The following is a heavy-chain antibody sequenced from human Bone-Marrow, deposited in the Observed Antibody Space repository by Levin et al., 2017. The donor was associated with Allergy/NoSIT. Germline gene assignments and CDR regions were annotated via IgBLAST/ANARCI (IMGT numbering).Heavy chain of an antibody. CDR1: GFTFSGSA. Sequence: GGSLRLSCAASGFTFSGSAMHWVRQASGKGLEWVGRIRSKANSYATAYAASVKGRFTISRDDSKNTAYLQMNSLKTEDTAVYYCTRVEWELLSPRFDYWGQGTLVTVSS. D-gene: IGHD1-26*01. V-gene: IGHV3-73*01. J-gene: IGHJ4*02. CDR2: IRSKANSYAT. CDR3: TRVEWELLSPRFDY.